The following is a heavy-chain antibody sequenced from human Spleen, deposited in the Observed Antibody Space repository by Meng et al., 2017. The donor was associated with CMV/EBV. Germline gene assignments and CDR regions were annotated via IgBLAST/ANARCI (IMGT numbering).Heavy chain of an antibody. D-gene: IGHD4-11*01. V-gene: IGHV4-34*04. CDR3: ARLTTVAPPWDYYYYGMDV. Sequence: AETLCLTFAVLGGSFSGYYWSWIRQPPGKGLQWIGQINHSGSTNNNPSLKSADSISVDTSKNPLSLKLSSVTAANTAMYYCARLTTVAPPWDYYYYGMDVWGQGTTVTVSS. CDR1: GGSFSGYY. CDR2: INHSGST. J-gene: IGHJ6*02.